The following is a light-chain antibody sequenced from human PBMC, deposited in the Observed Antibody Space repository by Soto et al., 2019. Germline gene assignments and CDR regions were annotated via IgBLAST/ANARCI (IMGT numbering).Light chain of an antibody. CDR1: SSNIGAGYD. J-gene: IGLJ2*01. CDR3: QSYDTSLSVV. Sequence: QSVLTQPPSVSGAPGQRVTISCTGSSSNIGAGYDVHWYQQLPGTAPKLLMYANSNRPSGVPDRFSGSKSGTSASLAITGFQAEDEADYYCQSYDTSLSVVFGGGTKLTVL. V-gene: IGLV1-40*01. CDR2: ANS.